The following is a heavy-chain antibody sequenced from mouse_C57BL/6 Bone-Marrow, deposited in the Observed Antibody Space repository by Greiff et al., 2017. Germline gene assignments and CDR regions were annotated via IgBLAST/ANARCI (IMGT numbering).Heavy chain of an antibody. CDR2: IDPSDSYT. V-gene: IGHV1-59*01. J-gene: IGHJ2*01. Sequence: QVQLQQSGAELVRPGTSVKLSCKASGYTFTSYWMHWVKQRPGQGLEWIGVIDPSDSYTNYNQKFKGKATLTVDTTSSTAYMQLSSLTSGDSAVYYCARVDYWGQGTTLTVSS. CDR1: GYTFTSYW. CDR3: ARVDY.